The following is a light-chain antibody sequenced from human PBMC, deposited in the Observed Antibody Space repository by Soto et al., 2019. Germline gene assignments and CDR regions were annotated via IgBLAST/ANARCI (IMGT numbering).Light chain of an antibody. CDR2: GAS. CDR1: QSVSSN. V-gene: IGKV3-15*01. CDR3: QQYNNWPPET. J-gene: IGKJ1*01. Sequence: TQSPSTLSASVGDRVTITCRASQSVSSNLAWYQQHPGQAPSLLIYGASTRPTGVPTRFSGSGSGKEITLTISILHYEAVAVYYCQQYNNWPPETFGQGTKVDIK.